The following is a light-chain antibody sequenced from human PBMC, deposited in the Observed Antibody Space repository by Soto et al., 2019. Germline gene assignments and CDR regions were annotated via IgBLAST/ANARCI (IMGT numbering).Light chain of an antibody. CDR2: GAS. Sequence: EIVLTQSPDTLSLSPGERVTLSCRASQSVSSSYLAWYQQKPGQGPRLLIHGASSSATGTPDRFSGSGSGTDFTLTISRLQPEDFAVYYCQQYNTSPRTFGQGTKLDIK. CDR1: QSVSSSY. J-gene: IGKJ1*01. CDR3: QQYNTSPRT. V-gene: IGKV3-20*01.